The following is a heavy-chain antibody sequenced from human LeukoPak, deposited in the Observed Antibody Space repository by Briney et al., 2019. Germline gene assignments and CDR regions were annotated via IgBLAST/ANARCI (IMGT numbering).Heavy chain of an antibody. CDR2: IYYSGST. CDR3: ARGVRYSSLLDY. J-gene: IGHJ4*02. CDR1: GGSISSGGYY. D-gene: IGHD6-13*01. V-gene: IGHV4-31*03. Sequence: SQTLSLTCTVSGGSISSGGYYWSWIRQHPGKGLEWIGYIYYSGSTYYNPSLKSRVTISVDTSKNQFSLKLSSVTAADTAVYYCARGVRYSSLLDYWGQGTLVTVPS.